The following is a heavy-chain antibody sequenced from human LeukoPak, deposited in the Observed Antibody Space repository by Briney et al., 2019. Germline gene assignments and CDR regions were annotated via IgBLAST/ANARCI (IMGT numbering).Heavy chain of an antibody. D-gene: IGHD3-3*01. V-gene: IGHV3-21*01. CDR1: GFTFSSYS. J-gene: IGHJ5*02. Sequence: GGSLRLSXAASGFTFSSYSVNWVRQAPGKGLEWVTSISSSSSYIYYADSVKGRFTISRDNAKNSLYLQMNSLRAEDTAVYYCARVYSTIFGVVRNWFDPWGQGTLVTVSS. CDR2: ISSSSSYI. CDR3: ARVYSTIFGVVRNWFDP.